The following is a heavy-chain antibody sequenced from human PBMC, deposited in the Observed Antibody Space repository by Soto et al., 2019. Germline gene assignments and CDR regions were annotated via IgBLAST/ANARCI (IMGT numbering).Heavy chain of an antibody. CDR3: ARGRGFMRGYVEYFDY. D-gene: IGHD5-12*01. CDR1: GGSFSGYY. CDR2: INHSGST. Sequence: QVQLQQWGAGLLKPSETLSLTCAVYGGSFSGYYWSWIRQPQGKGLEWIGEINHSGSTNYNPSLKSRVTISVDTSKNQFSLKLSSVTAADTAVYYCARGRGFMRGYVEYFDYWGQGTLVTVSS. J-gene: IGHJ4*02. V-gene: IGHV4-34*01.